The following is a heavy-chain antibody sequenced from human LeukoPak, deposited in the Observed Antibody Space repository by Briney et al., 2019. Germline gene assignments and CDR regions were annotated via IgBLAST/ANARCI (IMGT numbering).Heavy chain of an antibody. Sequence: PSETLSLTCTVSGGSINSYYWSWIRQPPGKGLEWIGYIYYSGNTNYNPSLKSRVSISIDTSKNQLSLQLSSVSAADTAVYYCARDRDSSGLRDFDLWGRGTLVTVSA. D-gene: IGHD3-22*01. CDR1: GGSINSYY. V-gene: IGHV4-59*01. CDR2: IYYSGNT. CDR3: ARDRDSSGLRDFDL. J-gene: IGHJ2*01.